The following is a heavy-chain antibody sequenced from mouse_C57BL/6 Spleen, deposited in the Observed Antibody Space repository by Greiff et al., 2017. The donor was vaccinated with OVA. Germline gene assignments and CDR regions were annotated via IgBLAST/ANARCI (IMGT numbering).Heavy chain of an antibody. Sequence: VQLQQSGPELVKPGASVKISCKASGYSFTGYYMNWVKQSPEKSLEWIGEINPSTGGTTYNQKFKAKATLTVDKSSSTAYMQLKSLTSEDSAVYDCARARYDGYPFAYWGQGTLVTVSA. CDR1: GYSFTGYY. V-gene: IGHV1-42*01. CDR3: ARARYDGYPFAY. CDR2: INPSTGGT. D-gene: IGHD2-3*01. J-gene: IGHJ3*01.